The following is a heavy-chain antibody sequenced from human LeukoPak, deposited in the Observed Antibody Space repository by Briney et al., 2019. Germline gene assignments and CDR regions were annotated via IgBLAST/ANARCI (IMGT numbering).Heavy chain of an antibody. CDR2: VSYDGTNK. Sequence: QTGGSLRLSCAASGFTFSSYAMHWVRQAPGKGLEWVAVVSYDGTNKYYADSVKGRFTISRDNSKNTLYLQMNSLRADDTAVYYCARGLPDTWGQGTLVTVSS. D-gene: IGHD2-15*01. CDR1: GFTFSSYA. V-gene: IGHV3-30*04. CDR3: ARGLPDT. J-gene: IGHJ5*02.